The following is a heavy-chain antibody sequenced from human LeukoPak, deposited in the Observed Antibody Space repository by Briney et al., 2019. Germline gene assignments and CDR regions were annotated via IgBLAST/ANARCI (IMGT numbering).Heavy chain of an antibody. D-gene: IGHD6-13*01. J-gene: IGHJ4*02. CDR2: IGGGGGNT. CDR1: GFTFSSYA. V-gene: IGHV3-23*01. CDR3: AKGPQSGYSTSWFDK. Sequence: PGGSLRLSCAASGFTFSSYAMSWVRQAPGKGLEWVSAIGGGGGNTYYADSVKGRFTISRDNSKNTLYLQINSLRAEDTAVYFCAKGPQSGYSTSWFDKWGQGALVTVSS.